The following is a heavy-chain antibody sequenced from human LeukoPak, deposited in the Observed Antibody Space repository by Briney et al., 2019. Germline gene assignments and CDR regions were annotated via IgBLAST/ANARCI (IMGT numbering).Heavy chain of an antibody. D-gene: IGHD6-19*01. V-gene: IGHV1-3*01. J-gene: IGHJ4*02. Sequence: PGASVKVSCKASGYTFTSYAMHWVRQAPGQRLEWMGWINAGNGNTKYSQKFQGRVTITRDTSASTAYMELSSLKSEDTAVYYCARRTSGWYFDYWGQGTLVTVSS. CDR1: GYTFTSYA. CDR2: INAGNGNT. CDR3: ARRTSGWYFDY.